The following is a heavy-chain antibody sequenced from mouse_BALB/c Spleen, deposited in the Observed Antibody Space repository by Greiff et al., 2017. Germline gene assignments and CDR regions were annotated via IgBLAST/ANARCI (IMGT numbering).Heavy chain of an antibody. CDR2: IDPENGNT. V-gene: IGHV14-1*02. J-gene: IGHJ2*01. D-gene: IGHD1-1*01. CDR3: ARDGSRVDY. CDR1: GFNIKDYY. Sequence: DVKLQESGAELVRPGALVKLSCKASGFNIKDYYMHWVKQRPEQGLEWIGWIDPENGNTIYDPKFQGKASITADTSSNTAYLQLSSLTSEDTAVYYCARDGSRVDYWGQGTTLTVSS.